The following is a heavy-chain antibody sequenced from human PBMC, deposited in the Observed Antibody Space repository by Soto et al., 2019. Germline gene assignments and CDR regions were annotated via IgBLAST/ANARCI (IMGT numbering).Heavy chain of an antibody. V-gene: IGHV3-66*01. J-gene: IGHJ4*02. CDR2: IYSGGST. Sequence: GGSLRLSCAASGFTVSSNYMSWVRQAPGKGLEWVSVIYSGGSTYYADSVKGRFTISRDNSKNTLYLQMNSLRAEDTAVYYCARVPTYYYGSGYFDYWGQGTLVTVSS. CDR1: GFTVSSNY. CDR3: ARVPTYYYGSGYFDY. D-gene: IGHD3-10*01.